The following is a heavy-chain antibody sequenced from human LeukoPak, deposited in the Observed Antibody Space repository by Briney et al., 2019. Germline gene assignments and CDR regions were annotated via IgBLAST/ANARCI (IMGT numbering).Heavy chain of an antibody. CDR2: IFYSGNT. Sequence: KPSETLSLTCTVSGGSISGYYWSWIRQPPGKGLEWIGYIFYSGNTNFNPSLKSRVTISLDTFKNQISLKLNSVTAADTALYYCARQASWLPYFDLWGRGMLVTVSS. CDR3: ARQASWLPYFDL. D-gene: IGHD6-13*01. J-gene: IGHJ2*01. CDR1: GGSISGYY. V-gene: IGHV4-59*08.